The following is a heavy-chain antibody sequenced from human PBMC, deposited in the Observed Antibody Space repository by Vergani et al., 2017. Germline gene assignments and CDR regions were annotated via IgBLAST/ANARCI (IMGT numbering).Heavy chain of an antibody. CDR2: ISAYNGNT. D-gene: IGHD3-22*01. J-gene: IGHJ5*02. CDR3: AKSLYDSSGSQYGWFDP. CDR1: GYTFITYG. V-gene: IGHV1-18*01. Sequence: QVQLVQSGAEVKKPGASVKVSCEASGYTFITYGITWVRQAPGQGLEWMGWISAYNGNTYYAEKLQGRVTMTTDTSTSTAYMELRSLRSDDTAVYYCAKSLYDSSGSQYGWFDPWGQGTLVTVSS.